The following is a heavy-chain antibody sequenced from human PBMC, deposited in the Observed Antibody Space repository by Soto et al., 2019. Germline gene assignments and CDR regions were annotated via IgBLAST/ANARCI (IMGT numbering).Heavy chain of an antibody. CDR1: GFTFSSSE. Sequence: PGGTLQLSGAASGFTFSSSEMNWVRQAPGKGLEWVSYISSSGSTIYYADSVKGRFTISRDNAKNSLYLQMNSLRAEDTAVYYCARGKYQLTLGYWGQGTLVTVSS. CDR2: ISSSGSTI. J-gene: IGHJ4*02. D-gene: IGHD2-2*01. CDR3: ARGKYQLTLGY. V-gene: IGHV3-48*03.